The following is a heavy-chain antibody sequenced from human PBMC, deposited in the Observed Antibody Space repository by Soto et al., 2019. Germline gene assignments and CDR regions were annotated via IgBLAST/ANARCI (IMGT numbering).Heavy chain of an antibody. CDR1: GYSFSSYG. J-gene: IGHJ5*02. CDR2: ISVNNGNT. CDR3: ATSYDSGFDP. Sequence: ASVKVSCKASGYSFSSYGISWVRQAPGQRLEWMGWISVNNGNTNYAPKFQGRVTMTTDTSTSTAYMELRSLRSDDTAVYYCATSYDSGFDPWGQGTLVTVPQ. D-gene: IGHD5-12*01. V-gene: IGHV1-18*04.